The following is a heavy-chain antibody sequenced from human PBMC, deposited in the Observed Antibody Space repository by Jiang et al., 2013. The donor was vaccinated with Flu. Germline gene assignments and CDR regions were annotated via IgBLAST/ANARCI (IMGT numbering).Heavy chain of an antibody. CDR2: TFYRSRWYN. V-gene: IGHV6-1*01. J-gene: IGHJ3*02. CDR1: GGSVSSNSAG. CDR3: ARDGYTDGSNDGFDI. D-gene: IGHD5-18*01. Sequence: PGLVKPSQTLSLTCVISGGSVSSNSAGWNWIRQSPSRGLEWLGKTFYRSRWYNDYAASVKSRITISPDTSKNQFSLQLNSVTPEDTAVYYCARDGYTDGSNDGFDIWGQGTMVTVSS.